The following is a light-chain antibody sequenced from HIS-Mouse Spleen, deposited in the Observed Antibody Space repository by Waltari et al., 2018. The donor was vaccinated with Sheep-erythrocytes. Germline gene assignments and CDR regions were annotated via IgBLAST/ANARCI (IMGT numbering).Light chain of an antibody. CDR3: CSYAGSYNHV. Sequence: QSALTQPRSVSGSPGQSVTISCLGTSSDVGCYTYVSWYQQHPGKAPKLMIYDVSKRPSGVPDRFSGSKSGNTASLTISGLQAEDEADYYCCSYAGSYNHVFATGTKVTVL. V-gene: IGLV2-11*01. J-gene: IGLJ1*01. CDR2: DVS. CDR1: SSDVGCYTY.